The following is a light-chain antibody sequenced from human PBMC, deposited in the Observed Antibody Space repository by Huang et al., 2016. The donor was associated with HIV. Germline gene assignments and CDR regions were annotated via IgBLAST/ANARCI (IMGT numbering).Light chain of an antibody. CDR3: QQSYSTPHT. J-gene: IGKJ2*01. CDR1: QSISSY. CDR2: AAS. V-gene: IGKV1-39*01. Sequence: DIQMTQSPSSLSASVGDRVTITCRASQSISSYLNWYQQKPGKAPKFLIYAASSLQSVVPSRFSGSGSGTDFTLTISSLQPEDFATYYCQQSYSTPHTFGQGTKLEIK.